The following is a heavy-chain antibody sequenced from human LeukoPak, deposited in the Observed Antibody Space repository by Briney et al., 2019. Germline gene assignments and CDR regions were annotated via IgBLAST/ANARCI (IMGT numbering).Heavy chain of an antibody. Sequence: PGGSLRLSCAASGFTFSSYPMHWVRQAPGKGLEWVAVISSDGSNKYYADSVKGRFTISRDNSKNTLYLQMNSLRAEDTAVYYCARGGPGYSGYDFPDYWGQGTLVTVSS. CDR3: ARGGPGYSGYDFPDY. CDR2: ISSDGSNK. CDR1: GFTFSSYP. V-gene: IGHV3-30-3*01. J-gene: IGHJ4*02. D-gene: IGHD5-12*01.